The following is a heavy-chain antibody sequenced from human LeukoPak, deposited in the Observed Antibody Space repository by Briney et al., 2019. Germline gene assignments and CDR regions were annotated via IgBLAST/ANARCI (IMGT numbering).Heavy chain of an antibody. D-gene: IGHD2/OR15-2a*01. J-gene: IGHJ4*02. CDR3: VREGEGPLSKDFDY. Sequence: ASVPVSCKSSGFTFTDHYIHWVRQGPGQGLEWMGYIGPHSTFTSTPQEFQGRVTMTRDASMSTAYMELTRLTSDDTAVYYCVREGEGPLSKDFDYWGQGTLVTVSS. CDR1: GFTFTDHY. CDR2: IGPHSTFT. V-gene: IGHV1-2*02.